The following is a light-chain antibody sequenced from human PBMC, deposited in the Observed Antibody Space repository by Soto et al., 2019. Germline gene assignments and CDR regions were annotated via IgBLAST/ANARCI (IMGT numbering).Light chain of an antibody. Sequence: QSALTQPASVSGSPGQSSTISCTGTSSDVGGYNYVSWYQQHPGKAPKLMIYEVSNRPSGVSIRFSGSKSVNTASLTISGLQAEDEADYYCSSYTSSSTMVFGGGTKLTVL. CDR2: EVS. J-gene: IGLJ2*01. CDR1: SSDVGGYNY. CDR3: SSYTSSSTMV. V-gene: IGLV2-14*01.